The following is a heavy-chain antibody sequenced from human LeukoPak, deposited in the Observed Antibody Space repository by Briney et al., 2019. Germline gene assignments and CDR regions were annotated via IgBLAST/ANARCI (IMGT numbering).Heavy chain of an antibody. CDR3: ARTAFGVVINYFDY. J-gene: IGHJ4*02. Sequence: ASVKVSCKASGYTFTSYDINWVRQATGQGLEWMGWMNPNSGNTGYAQKFQGRVIMTRNTSISTAYMELSSLRSEDTAVYYCARTAFGVVINYFDYWGQGTLVTVSS. CDR2: MNPNSGNT. CDR1: GYTFTSYD. D-gene: IGHD3-3*01. V-gene: IGHV1-8*01.